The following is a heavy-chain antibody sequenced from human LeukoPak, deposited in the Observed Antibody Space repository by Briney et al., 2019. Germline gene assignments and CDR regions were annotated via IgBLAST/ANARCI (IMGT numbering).Heavy chain of an antibody. CDR3: AKDRGFSFASGSSELDY. Sequence: GGSLRLSCAASEFTFGNYWMSWVRQSPGKGLEWVANINQDGSEKNYVDSVKGRITISRDNSKNTLYLQMNSLRVEDTAVYYCAKDRGFSFASGSSELDYWGQGTLVTVSS. J-gene: IGHJ4*02. CDR1: EFTFGNYW. D-gene: IGHD3-10*01. V-gene: IGHV3-7*01. CDR2: INQDGSEK.